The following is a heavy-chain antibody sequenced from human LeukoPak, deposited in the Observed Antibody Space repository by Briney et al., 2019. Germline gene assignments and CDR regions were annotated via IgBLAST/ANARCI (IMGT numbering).Heavy chain of an antibody. CDR1: GGSISSYY. J-gene: IGHJ4*02. V-gene: IGHV4-59*01. CDR2: IYYSGST. Sequence: SETLSLTCTVSGGSISSYYWSWIRQPPGKRLEWIGHIYYSGSTNYNPSLKSRVTIPVDTSKSQFSLKLSSVTAADTAVYYCASRSSIWSGYQDTLYYFDSWGQGTLVTVSS. D-gene: IGHD3-3*01. CDR3: ASRSSIWSGYQDTLYYFDS.